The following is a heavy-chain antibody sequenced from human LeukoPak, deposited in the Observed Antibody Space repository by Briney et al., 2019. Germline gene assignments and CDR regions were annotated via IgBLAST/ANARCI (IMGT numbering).Heavy chain of an antibody. V-gene: IGHV4-34*01. CDR1: GGSFSGNY. CDR2: ISHGGST. CDR3: ARGRGSGSPYFDY. J-gene: IGHJ4*02. Sequence: ASETLSLTCAVYGGSFSGNYWSWIRQPPGKGLEWFGEISHGGSTNYNPSLKSRVTISVDTSKNQFSLKMSSVTAADTAVCYCARGRGSGSPYFDYWGQGILVTVSS. D-gene: IGHD3-10*01.